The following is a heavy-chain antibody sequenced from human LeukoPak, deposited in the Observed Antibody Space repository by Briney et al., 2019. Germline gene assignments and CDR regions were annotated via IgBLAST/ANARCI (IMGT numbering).Heavy chain of an antibody. CDR2: ISSSSSYI. CDR1: GFTFSSYS. D-gene: IGHD2-15*01. Sequence: GGSLRLSCAASGFTFSSYSMSWVRQAPGKGLEWVSSISSSSSYIYYADSVKGRFTISRDNAKNSLYLQMNSLRAEDTAVYYCAREEYCSGGSCYSPLNYFDYWGQGTLVTVSS. J-gene: IGHJ4*02. CDR3: AREEYCSGGSCYSPLNYFDY. V-gene: IGHV3-21*01.